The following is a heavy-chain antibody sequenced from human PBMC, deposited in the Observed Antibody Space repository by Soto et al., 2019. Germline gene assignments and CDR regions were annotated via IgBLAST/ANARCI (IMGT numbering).Heavy chain of an antibody. V-gene: IGHV1-2*02. Sequence: QVQLVQSGAEVKKPGASVKVSCRTYGYTFTAYYIHWVRQAPGQGLEWMGWVDPNSGGTRDAQNFQGRVTMTRDTSTSTVYMELNWLRSDDTALYYCARDNYGPLDYWGQGTLVTVSS. D-gene: IGHD3-10*01. J-gene: IGHJ4*02. CDR3: ARDNYGPLDY. CDR2: VDPNSGGT. CDR1: GYTFTAYY.